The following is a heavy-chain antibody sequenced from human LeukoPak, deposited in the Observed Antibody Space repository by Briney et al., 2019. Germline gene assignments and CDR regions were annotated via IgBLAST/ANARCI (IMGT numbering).Heavy chain of an antibody. Sequence: PGGSLRLSYAASGFTFSSYAMSWVRQAPGKGLEWVSGISGSGGSTYYADSVKGRFTISRDNSKNTLYLQMNSLRAEDTAIYYCAKALGGIVVVIAADWGQGTLVTVSS. CDR2: ISGSGGST. CDR1: GFTFSSYA. J-gene: IGHJ4*02. D-gene: IGHD2-15*01. V-gene: IGHV3-23*01. CDR3: AKALGGIVVVIAAD.